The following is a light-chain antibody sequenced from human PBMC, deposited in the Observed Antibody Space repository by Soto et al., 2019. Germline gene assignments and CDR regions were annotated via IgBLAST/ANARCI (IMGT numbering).Light chain of an antibody. CDR2: GAS. Sequence: DIVMTQSPATLTVSPGERATLPCRASQSVSRNLAWYQQKPGQAPRLLIYGASTRATGIPARFSGSGAGTEFTLTISSLQSEDLAVYYCHQYSDWPPWTFGQGTKVEIK. V-gene: IGKV3-15*01. CDR1: QSVSRN. CDR3: HQYSDWPPWT. J-gene: IGKJ1*01.